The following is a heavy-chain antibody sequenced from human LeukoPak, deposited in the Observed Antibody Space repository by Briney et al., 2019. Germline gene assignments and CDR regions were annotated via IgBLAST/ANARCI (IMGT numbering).Heavy chain of an antibody. D-gene: IGHD1-1*01. CDR3: ARGGTRLGYYYYAMDV. CDR1: GFTLSDYG. V-gene: IGHV3-33*01. Sequence: GGSLRLSCVASGFTLSDYGIHWVRQAPGKGLEWVSLIGYDRSKIYYADAVKGRFSISRENSRSTVFLQMNSLRSEDTALYFCARGGTRLGYYYYAMDVWGQGTTVTVSS. CDR2: IGYDRSKI. J-gene: IGHJ6*02.